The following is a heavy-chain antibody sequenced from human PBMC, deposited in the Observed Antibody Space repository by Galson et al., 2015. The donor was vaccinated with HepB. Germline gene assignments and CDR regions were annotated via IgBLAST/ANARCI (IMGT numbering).Heavy chain of an antibody. D-gene: IGHD5-18*01. CDR3: AVGRDIQEFDF. V-gene: IGHV4-59*01. CDR1: GASISSLY. J-gene: IGHJ4*02. CDR2: IYYIGRT. Sequence: LSLTCTVSGASISSLYWSWLRQPPGKGLEWIGYIYYIGRTNYSPSLRSRVTMSIDTSKNQFSLKLSSVTAADTAVYYCAVGRDIQEFDFWGQGTLVTVSS.